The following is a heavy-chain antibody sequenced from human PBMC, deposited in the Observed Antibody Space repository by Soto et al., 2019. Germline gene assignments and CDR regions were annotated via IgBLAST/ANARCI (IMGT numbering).Heavy chain of an antibody. V-gene: IGHV3-30*18. J-gene: IGHJ4*02. CDR3: AKDPLGYCSGGSCSHFDY. CDR2: ISYDGSNK. CDR1: GFTFSSYG. Sequence: QVQLVESGGGVVQPGRSLRLSCAASGFTFSSYGMHWVRQAPGKGLEWVAVISYDGSNKYYADSVKGRFTISRDNSKNTRYLQMNSLRAEDTAVYYCAKDPLGYCSGGSCSHFDYWGQGTLVTVSS. D-gene: IGHD2-15*01.